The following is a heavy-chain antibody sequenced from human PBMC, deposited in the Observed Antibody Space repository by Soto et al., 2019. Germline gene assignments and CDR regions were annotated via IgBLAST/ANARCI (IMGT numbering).Heavy chain of an antibody. V-gene: IGHV1-69*01. CDR3: ARGLDPTFTRMVGVGSMAV. CDR2: IIPIFGTA. D-gene: IGHD3-22*01. J-gene: IGHJ6*02. CDR1: GGTFSSYA. Sequence: QVQLVQSGAEVKKPGSSVKVSCKASGGTFSSYAISWVRQAPGQGLEWMGGIIPIFGTANYAQKFQGRVTITADESTSRAYRERSGLRSEDTAVYYWARGLDPTFTRMVGVGSMAVWAQGPTVTAPS.